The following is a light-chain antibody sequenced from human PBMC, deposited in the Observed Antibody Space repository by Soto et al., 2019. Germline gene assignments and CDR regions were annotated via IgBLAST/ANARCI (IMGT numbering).Light chain of an antibody. J-gene: IGLJ1*01. CDR2: EVT. CDR3: IAYTSASFYV. V-gene: IGLV2-14*01. Sequence: QSALAQPASVSGSPGQSITISCTGTTSDIAGYNYVSWYQQHPGKAPKLLIYEVTSRASGVSHRFSGSKSGNTASLTISGLQAEVEAEYYCIAYTSASFYVFGSGTKVTVL. CDR1: TSDIAGYNY.